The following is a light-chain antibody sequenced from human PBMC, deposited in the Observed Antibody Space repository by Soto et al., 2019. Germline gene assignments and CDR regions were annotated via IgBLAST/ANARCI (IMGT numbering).Light chain of an antibody. CDR3: QQSYSTPFT. J-gene: IGKJ3*01. CDR2: AAS. Sequence: DIQMTQSPSSLSASVGDRVTITCRASQSISSYLNWYQQKPGKAPKLLIYAASSLQSGVPSRFSGCGSGTDFTLTISSLQTDDFATYYCQQSYSTPFTFGPRTKVDIK. V-gene: IGKV1-39*01. CDR1: QSISSY.